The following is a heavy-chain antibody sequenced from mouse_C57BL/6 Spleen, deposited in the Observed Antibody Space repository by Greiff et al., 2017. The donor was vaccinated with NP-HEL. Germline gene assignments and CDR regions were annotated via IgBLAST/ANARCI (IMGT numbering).Heavy chain of an antibody. CDR3: ARSSYGSSYLFAY. CDR1: GYAFSSSW. J-gene: IGHJ3*01. V-gene: IGHV1-82*01. Sequence: VQLQQSGPELVKPGASVKISCKASGYAFSSSWMNWVKQRPGKGLEWIGRIYPGDGDTNYNGKLKGKATLTADKSSSTAYMQLSSLTSEDSAVYFCARSSYGSSYLFAYWGQGTLVTVSA. CDR2: IYPGDGDT. D-gene: IGHD1-1*01.